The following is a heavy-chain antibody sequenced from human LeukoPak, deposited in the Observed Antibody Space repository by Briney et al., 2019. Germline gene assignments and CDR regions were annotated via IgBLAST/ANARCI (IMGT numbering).Heavy chain of an antibody. D-gene: IGHD6-19*01. J-gene: IGHJ4*02. CDR2: ISGSGGST. CDR3: AKGDSSGWYNYFDY. V-gene: IGHV3-23*01. CDR1: GFTFSSYA. Sequence: GGSLRLSCAASGFTFSSYAMSWVRQAPGKGLEWVSAISGSGGSTYYADSVKDRFTISRDNSKNTLYLQMNSLRAEDTAVYYCAKGDSSGWYNYFDYWGQGTLVTVSS.